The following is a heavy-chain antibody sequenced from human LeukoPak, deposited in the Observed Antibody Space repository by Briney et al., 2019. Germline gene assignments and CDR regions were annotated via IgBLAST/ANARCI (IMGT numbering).Heavy chain of an antibody. D-gene: IGHD3-3*01. Sequence: PGGSLRLSCAASEFTFSSYTMHWVRQAPGKGLEWVAVISYDGSDKYYADSVKGRFTISRDNSKNTLYLQMNILRAEDATMYYCARAPSGYYPYFDYWGQGTLVTVSS. J-gene: IGHJ4*02. V-gene: IGHV3-30*04. CDR3: ARAPSGYYPYFDY. CDR2: ISYDGSDK. CDR1: EFTFSSYT.